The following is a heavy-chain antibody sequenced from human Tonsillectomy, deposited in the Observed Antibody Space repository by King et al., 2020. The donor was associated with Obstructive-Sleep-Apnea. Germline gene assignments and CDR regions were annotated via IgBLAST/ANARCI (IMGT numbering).Heavy chain of an antibody. Sequence: VQLVESGGGLVQPGRSLRLSCAASGFTFDDYAMHWVRQAPGKGLEWVSGINWNSGNIAYADSVKGRFTISRDNAKNSLYLQMNSLRAEDTALYYCVKDRAGGVPDAFDILGQGTMVTVSS. V-gene: IGHV3-9*01. D-gene: IGHD3-16*01. J-gene: IGHJ3*02. CDR2: INWNSGNI. CDR1: GFTFDDYA. CDR3: VKDRAGGVPDAFDI.